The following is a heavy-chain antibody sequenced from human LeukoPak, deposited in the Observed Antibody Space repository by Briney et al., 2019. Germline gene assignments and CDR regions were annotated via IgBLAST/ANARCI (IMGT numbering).Heavy chain of an antibody. D-gene: IGHD5/OR15-5a*01. V-gene: IGHV3-74*01. CDR1: GFTFSSYW. CDR3: AREMSTSFDY. J-gene: IGHJ4*02. Sequence: GGSLRLSCAASGFTFSSYWMHWVRQAPGKGLVWVSRINSDGRSISYADSVKGRFTISRDNAKNTLYLQMNSLRAEDTAVYYCAREMSTSFDYWGQGTLVTVPS. CDR2: INSDGRSI.